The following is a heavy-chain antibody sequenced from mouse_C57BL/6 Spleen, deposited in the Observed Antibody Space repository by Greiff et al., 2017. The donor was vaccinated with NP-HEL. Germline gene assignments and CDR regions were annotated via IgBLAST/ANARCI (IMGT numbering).Heavy chain of an antibody. CDR2: IRNKANNHAT. V-gene: IGHV6-6*01. CDR1: GFTFSDAW. J-gene: IGHJ1*03. D-gene: IGHD1-1*01. Sequence: EVNVVESGGGLVQPGGSMKLSCAASGFTFSDAWMDWVRQSPEKGLEWVAEIRNKANNHATYYAESVKGRFTISRDDSKSSVYLQMNSLRAEDTGIYYCTRIPSGSSYHWYFDVWGTGTTVTVSS. CDR3: TRIPSGSSYHWYFDV.